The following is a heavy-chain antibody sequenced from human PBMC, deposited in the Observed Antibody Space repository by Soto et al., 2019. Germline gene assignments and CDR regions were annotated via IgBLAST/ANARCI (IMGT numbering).Heavy chain of an antibody. CDR1: SGSFISYF. CDR3: ARMNQLAPKRNALDI. J-gene: IGHJ3*02. D-gene: IGHD2-2*01. V-gene: IGHV4-59*01. CDR2: IHYSGNT. Sequence: LSLTCTVSSGSFISYFWTWVRQSPGKGLQWIGYIHYSGNTNYNPSLKSRVIMSVDTSKNQFSLRLTSVTAADTAVYYCARMNQLAPKRNALDIWGLGTMVTV.